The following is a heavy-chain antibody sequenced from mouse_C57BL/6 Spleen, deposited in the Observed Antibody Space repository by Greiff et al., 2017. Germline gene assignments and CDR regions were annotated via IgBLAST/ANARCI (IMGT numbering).Heavy chain of an antibody. CDR1: GYTFTSYW. CDR2: IDPNSGGT. J-gene: IGHJ3*01. D-gene: IGHD2-4*01. Sequence: QVQLKQPGAELVKPGASVKLSCKASGYTFTSYWMHWVKQRPGRGLEWIGRIDPNSGGTKYNEKFKSKATLTVDKPSSTAYMQLSSLTSEDSAVYYCARWSYYDYDGFAYWGQGTLVTVSA. V-gene: IGHV1-72*01. CDR3: ARWSYYDYDGFAY.